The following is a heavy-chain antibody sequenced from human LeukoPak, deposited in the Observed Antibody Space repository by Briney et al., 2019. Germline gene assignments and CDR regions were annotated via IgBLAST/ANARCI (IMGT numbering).Heavy chain of an antibody. D-gene: IGHD6-19*01. J-gene: IGHJ4*02. Sequence: GGSLRLSCAASGFTFSSYGMSWVRQAPGKGLEWVSSISTSSNYIYYADSLRGRFTISRDNAKNSLYLQMNGLRAEDTAVYYCARVSAHAGIAVAASDYWGQGTLVTVSS. CDR3: ARVSAHAGIAVAASDY. CDR2: ISTSSNYI. CDR1: GFTFSSYG. V-gene: IGHV3-21*01.